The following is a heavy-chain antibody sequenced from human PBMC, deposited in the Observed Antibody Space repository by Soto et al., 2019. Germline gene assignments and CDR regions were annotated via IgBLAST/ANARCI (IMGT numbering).Heavy chain of an antibody. V-gene: IGHV1-24*01. CDR1: GYTLTELS. J-gene: IGHJ4*02. CDR3: ARDGQRNCGGDCYQGY. Sequence: ASVKVSCKVSGYTLTELSMHWVRQAPGKGLEWMGWFDAEDGETIYAQKLQGRVTMTTDTSTSTAYMELRSLRSDDTAVYYCARDGQRNCGGDCYQGYWGQGTLVTVSS. CDR2: FDAEDGET. D-gene: IGHD2-21*01.